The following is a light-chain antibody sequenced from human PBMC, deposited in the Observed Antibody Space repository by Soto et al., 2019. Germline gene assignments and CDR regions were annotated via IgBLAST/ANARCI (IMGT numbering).Light chain of an antibody. Sequence: EIVLTQSPGTLSLSPGETATLSCRASETVDTSSLGWYQQKPGRAPSLLIYSVSRRATGIPDRFSASGSATDFTLTITRLEPEDFAVYYCHQYGPSPLTFGGGTKVEI. CDR2: SVS. J-gene: IGKJ4*01. CDR3: HQYGPSPLT. CDR1: ETVDTSS. V-gene: IGKV3-20*01.